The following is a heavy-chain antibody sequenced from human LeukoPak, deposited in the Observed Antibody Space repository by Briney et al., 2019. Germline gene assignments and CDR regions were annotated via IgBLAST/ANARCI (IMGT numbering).Heavy chain of an antibody. Sequence: GGSLRISCTASGFTFGDYAMSWVRQAPGEGLEWVGFIRSKAYGGTTEYAASVKGRFTISRDDSKSIAYLQMNSLKTEDTAVYYCTRGDSGYARRGDVWGKGTTVTVSS. CDR3: TRGDSGYARRGDV. V-gene: IGHV3-49*04. D-gene: IGHD5-12*01. J-gene: IGHJ6*04. CDR1: GFTFGDYA. CDR2: IRSKAYGGTT.